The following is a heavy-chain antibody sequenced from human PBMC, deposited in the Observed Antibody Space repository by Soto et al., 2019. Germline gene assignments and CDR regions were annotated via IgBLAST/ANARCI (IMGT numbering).Heavy chain of an antibody. CDR3: RAYTYGHGFDY. V-gene: IGHV3-23*01. D-gene: IGHD5-18*01. CDR2: VNGGSGGST. CDR1: GFTFSAYD. J-gene: IGHJ4*02. Sequence: GGSLRLSCATSGFTFSAYDMNWVRQAPGMGLEWVSLVNGGSGGSTYYADSVKGRFTISRDDSKNTLYLQMNSLRAEDTAVYYCRAYTYGHGFDYWGQGTLVTVSS.